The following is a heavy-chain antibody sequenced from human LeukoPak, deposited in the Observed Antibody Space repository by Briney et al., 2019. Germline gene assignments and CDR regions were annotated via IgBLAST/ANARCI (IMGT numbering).Heavy chain of an antibody. J-gene: IGHJ3*02. Sequence: TGGSLRLSCAASGFTFDDYGMSWVRQAPGEGLEWVSGINCNGGSTGYADPVKGRFTISRDNAKNSLYLQMNSLRAEDTALYYCARVTLVGAFDIWGQGTMVTVSS. D-gene: IGHD1-26*01. V-gene: IGHV3-20*04. CDR2: INCNGGST. CDR3: ARVTLVGAFDI. CDR1: GFTFDDYG.